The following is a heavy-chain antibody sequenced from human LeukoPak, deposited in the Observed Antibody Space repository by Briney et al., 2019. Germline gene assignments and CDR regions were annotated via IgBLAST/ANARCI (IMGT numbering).Heavy chain of an antibody. J-gene: IGHJ4*02. CDR2: IYYSGNN. CDR1: GGSISSYY. D-gene: IGHD6-13*01. CDR3: ARDQQRGYFDY. V-gene: IGHV4-59*01. Sequence: ASETLSLTCTVSGGSISSYYWSWIRQPPGKGLEWIGYIYYSGNNKYNPPLKSRVTISVETFKNQSALNLSSVAAADTAVYYCARDQQRGYFDYWGQGTLVTVSS.